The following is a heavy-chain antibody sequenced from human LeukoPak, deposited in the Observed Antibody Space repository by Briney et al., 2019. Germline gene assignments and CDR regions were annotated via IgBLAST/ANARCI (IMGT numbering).Heavy chain of an antibody. V-gene: IGHV1-46*01. J-gene: IGHJ4*02. CDR1: GYTFTSYY. Sequence: ASVKVSCKAPGYTFTSYYMHWVRQAPGQGLEWMGIINPSGGSTSYARKFQGRVTMTRDTSTSTVYMELSSLRSEDTAVYYCARDPTDYYDSSGYSWPYDYWGQGTLVTVSS. D-gene: IGHD3-22*01. CDR2: INPSGGST. CDR3: ARDPTDYYDSSGYSWPYDY.